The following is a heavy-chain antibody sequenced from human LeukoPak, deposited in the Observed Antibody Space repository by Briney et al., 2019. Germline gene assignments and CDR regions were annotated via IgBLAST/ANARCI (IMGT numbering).Heavy chain of an antibody. D-gene: IGHD3-9*01. J-gene: IGHJ5*02. CDR2: IYPGDSDT. CDR1: GYSFTSYW. V-gene: IGHV5-51*01. CDR3: ARLDILTGYDWFDP. Sequence: LGESLKISCKGSGYSFTSYWIGWVRQMPGRGLEWMGIIYPGDSDTRYSPSFQGQVTISADKSISIAYLQWSSLKASDTAMYYCARLDILTGYDWFDPWGQGTLVTVSS.